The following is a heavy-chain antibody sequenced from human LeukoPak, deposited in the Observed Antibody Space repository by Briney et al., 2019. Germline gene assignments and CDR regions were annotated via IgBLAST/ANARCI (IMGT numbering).Heavy chain of an antibody. V-gene: IGHV4-59*08. Sequence: SETLSLTCTVSGGSINDYYWSWIRQPPGKGLEWIVYIYYTGSTNYDPSLKSRVTISADTSKNQFSLRLSSVTAADTAVYYCARTSGSYYLSPDYWGQGTLVTVSS. CDR1: GGSINDYY. CDR3: ARTSGSYYLSPDY. CDR2: IYYTGST. D-gene: IGHD1-26*01. J-gene: IGHJ4*02.